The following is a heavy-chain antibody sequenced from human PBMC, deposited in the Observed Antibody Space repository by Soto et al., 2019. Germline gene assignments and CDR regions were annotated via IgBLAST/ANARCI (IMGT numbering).Heavy chain of an antibody. Sequence: APMKGSCKASGYTFTTYDIKWGGKAPGQRAEWMGWMNPNSGNTGYAQKFQGRVTMTRNTSISTAHMELSSLRSEDTAVYYCARGTFDCSGGSCYPDAGYWGQGTLVTVSS. CDR2: MNPNSGNT. J-gene: IGHJ4*02. CDR3: ARGTFDCSGGSCYPDAGY. CDR1: GYTFTTYD. V-gene: IGHV1-8*01. D-gene: IGHD2-15*01.